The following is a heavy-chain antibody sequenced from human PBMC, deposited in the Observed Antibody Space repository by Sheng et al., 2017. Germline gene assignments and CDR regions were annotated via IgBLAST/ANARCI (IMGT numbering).Heavy chain of an antibody. CDR1: GFTFSSYA. Sequence: VQLVDSGGGLVQAGGSLRLSCAASGFTFSSYAMHWVRQAPGKGLEWVAVISYDGSNKYYADSVKGRFTISRDNSKNTLYLQMNSLRAEDTAVYYCARDCSSTSCYGVDAFDIWCQGTMVTVSS. J-gene: IGHJ3*02. D-gene: IGHD2-2*01. CDR3: ARDCSSTSCYGVDAFDI. CDR2: ISYDGSNK. V-gene: IGHV3-30*04.